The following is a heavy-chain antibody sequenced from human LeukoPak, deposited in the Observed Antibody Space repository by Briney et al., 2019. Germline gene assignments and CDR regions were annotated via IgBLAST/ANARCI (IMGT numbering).Heavy chain of an antibody. J-gene: IGHJ4*02. CDR1: GYTFTVYY. V-gene: IGHV1-2*02. D-gene: IGHD6-19*01. CDR2: INPNSGGT. Sequence: GASVKVSCKASGYTFTVYYMHWVRQAPGPGLEWKGWINPNSGGTNYAQKFQGRVTMTRDTSISTAYMELSRLRSDDTAVYYCARDRFFKSSSGWYGYWGQGTLVTVSS. CDR3: ARDRFFKSSSGWYGY.